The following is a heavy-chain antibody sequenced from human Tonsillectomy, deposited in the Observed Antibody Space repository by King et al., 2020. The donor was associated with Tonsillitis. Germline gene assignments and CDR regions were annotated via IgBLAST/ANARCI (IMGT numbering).Heavy chain of an antibody. CDR1: GFTFDDYG. CDR2: INWYGGST. Sequence: QLVQSGGGVVRPGGSLRLSCAASGFTFDDYGMSWVRQPPGRGLAWVSGINWYGGSTGYGDSVKGRFTISRDNANNSLYLQMNSLRAEDTALYYCARHDSSGYVGGGFDYWGQGTLVTVSS. D-gene: IGHD3-22*01. V-gene: IGHV3-20*04. J-gene: IGHJ4*02. CDR3: ARHDSSGYVGGGFDY.